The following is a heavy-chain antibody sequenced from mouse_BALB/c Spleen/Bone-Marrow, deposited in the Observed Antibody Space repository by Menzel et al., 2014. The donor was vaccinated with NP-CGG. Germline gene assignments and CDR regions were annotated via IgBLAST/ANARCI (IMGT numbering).Heavy chain of an antibody. D-gene: IGHD2-14*01. V-gene: IGHV1S130*01. J-gene: IGHJ2*01. CDR3: ARLHRCAYYFEY. Sequence: QVQLQQSGSVLVRPGASVKLSCKASGYTFTNSWIHWAKQRPGQGLEWIGEIHPNSGNTNYNEKFKGKVTLTADISSSTAYVDLSSLTSEDSAVYYCARLHRCAYYFEYWGQGTTLTVSS. CDR1: GYTFTNSW. CDR2: IHPNSGNT.